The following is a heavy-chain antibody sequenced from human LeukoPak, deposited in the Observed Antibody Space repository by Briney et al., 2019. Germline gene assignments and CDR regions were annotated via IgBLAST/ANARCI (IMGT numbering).Heavy chain of an antibody. CDR3: AKSLISYDSSTYGKWRAFDI. CDR1: GFTFSSYW. V-gene: IGHV3-23*01. D-gene: IGHD3-22*01. Sequence: PGGSLRLSCAASGFTFSSYWMSWVRQAPGKGLEWVSSISANGASTYYADSVKGHFTISRDNSKNTLYLQMNNLRAEDTALYYCAKSLISYDSSTYGKWRAFDIWGQGTMVTVSS. J-gene: IGHJ3*02. CDR2: ISANGAST.